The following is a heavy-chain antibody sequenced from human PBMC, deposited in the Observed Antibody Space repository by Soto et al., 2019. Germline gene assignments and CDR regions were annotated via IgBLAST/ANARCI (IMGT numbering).Heavy chain of an antibody. CDR3: ASSYYGSGNPKDYYYGMDV. CDR1: GYTFTSYA. Sequence: QVQLVQSGAEVKKPGASVKVSCKASGYTFTSYAMHWVRQAPGQRLEWMGWINAGNGNTKYSQKFQGRVTITRDTSARTDYMELSSLRSEDTAVYYCASSYYGSGNPKDYYYGMDVWGQGTTVTVSS. V-gene: IGHV1-3*01. J-gene: IGHJ6*02. D-gene: IGHD3-10*01. CDR2: INAGNGNT.